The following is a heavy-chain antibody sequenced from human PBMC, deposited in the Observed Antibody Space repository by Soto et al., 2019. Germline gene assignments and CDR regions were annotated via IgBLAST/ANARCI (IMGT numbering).Heavy chain of an antibody. V-gene: IGHV2-5*02. CDR1: GFSLSNSGVG. J-gene: IGHJ4*02. CDR3: AHCTLHDYGDYDPGTSHVFDS. Sequence: QITLKESGPSPVKPTQTLTVTCTFSGFSLSNSGVGVAWIRQPPGKALEWLALIYGDHDKRYRPSLKTRLTITKETPQNQVALTMTNVDPVDTATYYCAHCTLHDYGDYDPGTSHVFDSWGQGTLVTVSS. D-gene: IGHD4-17*01. CDR2: IYGDHDK.